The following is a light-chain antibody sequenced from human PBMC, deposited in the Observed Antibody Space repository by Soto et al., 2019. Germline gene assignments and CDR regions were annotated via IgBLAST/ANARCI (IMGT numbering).Light chain of an antibody. CDR3: QQSYSKRS. Sequence: DLQMTQSPSSLSASVGDRVTITCRANQTISNYLNWYQQKAGRAPKLLIFAASSLQSGVPSRFSGSGSGTDFTLTISSLQPEDFATYHCQQSYSKRSFGQGTKVEIK. V-gene: IGKV1-39*01. J-gene: IGKJ1*01. CDR2: AAS. CDR1: QTISNY.